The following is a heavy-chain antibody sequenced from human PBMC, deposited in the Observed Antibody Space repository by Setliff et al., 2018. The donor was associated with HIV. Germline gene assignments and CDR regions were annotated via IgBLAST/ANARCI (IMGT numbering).Heavy chain of an antibody. D-gene: IGHD5-12*01. V-gene: IGHV3-48*01. CDR1: VFTFSIHN. CDR3: ARVASGYDYGCLDL. Sequence: GGSLRLSCAASVFTFSIHNMKWVRQAPGKGLEWLSYISSSSRTIYYADSVKGRFTISRDNAKNSLYLQMNSLRAEDTAVYYCARVASGYDYGCLDLWGQGTLVTVSS. CDR2: ISSSSRTI. J-gene: IGHJ5*02.